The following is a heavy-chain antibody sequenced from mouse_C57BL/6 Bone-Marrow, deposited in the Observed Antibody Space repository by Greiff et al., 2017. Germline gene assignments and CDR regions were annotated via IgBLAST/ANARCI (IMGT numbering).Heavy chain of an antibody. Sequence: QVQLQQPGAELVKPGASVKLSCKASGYTFTSYWMQWVKQRPGQGLEWIGEIDPSDSYTKYNQKFKGKATLTVDTSSSTAYMQLRGLTSEDSAVYYCAREGTTVPWYFDVWGTGTTVTVSS. J-gene: IGHJ1*03. D-gene: IGHD1-1*01. CDR1: GYTFTSYW. V-gene: IGHV1-50*01. CDR2: IDPSDSYT. CDR3: AREGTTVPWYFDV.